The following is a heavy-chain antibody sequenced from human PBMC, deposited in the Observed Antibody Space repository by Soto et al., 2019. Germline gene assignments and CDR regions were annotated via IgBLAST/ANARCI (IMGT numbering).Heavy chain of an antibody. J-gene: IGHJ5*02. CDR2: IYHSGST. CDR3: ARGPDDQYNRSACWFHP. Sequence: IMSHTWPVACGSIVMSNLWSLTRQPTGKGLEWIGEIYHSGSTNYNPSLKSRVTISVDKSKNQFSLKLSSVTAADTAVYYCARGPDDQYNRSACWFHPWGQEPLFTV. V-gene: IGHV4-4*02. CDR1: CGSIVMSNL. D-gene: IGHD1-1*01.